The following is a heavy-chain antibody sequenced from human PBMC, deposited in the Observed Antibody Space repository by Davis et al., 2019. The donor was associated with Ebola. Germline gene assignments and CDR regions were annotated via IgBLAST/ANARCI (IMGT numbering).Heavy chain of an antibody. CDR1: GFTFSSYA. V-gene: IGHV3-23*01. D-gene: IGHD6-13*01. J-gene: IGHJ5*02. CDR3: AKDQVAAAGCLGCWFDP. CDR2: ISGSGGST. Sequence: GESLKISCAASGFTFSSYAMSWVRQAPGKGLEWVSAISGSGGSTYYADSVKGRFTISRDNSKNTLYLQMNSLRAEDTAVYYCAKDQVAAAGCLGCWFDPWGQGTLVTVSS.